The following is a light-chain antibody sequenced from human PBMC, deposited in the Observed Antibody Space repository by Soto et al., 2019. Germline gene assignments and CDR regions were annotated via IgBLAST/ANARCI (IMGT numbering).Light chain of an antibody. J-gene: IGKJ1*01. CDR3: QQYDHLPRT. CDR1: QEISNY. Sequence: DLQMIQSPSSLSASVGDRVTITCQASQEISNYLNWYQQKPGKAPKLLIYDASNLERGVPSRFSGRGSGTDFTFTISSLQPEDFATYYCQQYDHLPRTFRRGTKVEIK. V-gene: IGKV1-33*01. CDR2: DAS.